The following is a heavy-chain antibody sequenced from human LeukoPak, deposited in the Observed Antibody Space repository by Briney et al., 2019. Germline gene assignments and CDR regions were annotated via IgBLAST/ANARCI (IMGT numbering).Heavy chain of an antibody. CDR1: GYFISSGYY. CDR2: IYYSGST. CDR3: GRAGYGDLHFDY. V-gene: IGHV4-61*01. J-gene: IGHJ4*02. Sequence: SETLSLTCTVSGYFISSGYYWGWIRQPPGKGLEWIGYIYYSGSTNYNPSLKSRVTISVDTSKNQFSLKLSSVAAADTAVYYCGRAGYGDLHFDYWGQGTLVTASS. D-gene: IGHD4-17*01.